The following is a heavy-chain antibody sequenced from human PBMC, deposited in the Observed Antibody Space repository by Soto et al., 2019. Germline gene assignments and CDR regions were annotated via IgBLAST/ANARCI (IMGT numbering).Heavy chain of an antibody. Sequence: TLSLTCPVSGSSISPYYWSWIRQPPGKGLQWIGYIYYTGSTKYNPSLKSRVTLSLGTSRNQLSLKLSSVTAADTAVYYCTRVGGYYGDYPNFDYWGPGTLVTVSS. J-gene: IGHJ4*02. CDR1: GSSISPYY. D-gene: IGHD4-17*01. CDR2: IYYTGST. V-gene: IGHV4-59*01. CDR3: TRVGGYYGDYPNFDY.